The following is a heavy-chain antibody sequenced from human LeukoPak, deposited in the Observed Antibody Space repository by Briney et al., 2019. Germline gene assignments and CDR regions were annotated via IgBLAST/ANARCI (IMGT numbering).Heavy chain of an antibody. V-gene: IGHV1-8*01. CDR3: ARGLIAAAGN. J-gene: IGHJ4*02. CDR2: MNPNSGNT. Sequence: ASVNVSCKASGYTYTRYEFNSVRQATGQGLEWMGWMNPNSGNTGYAQKFQGRVTMTRNTSISTAYMELSSLRSEDTAVYYCARGLIAAAGNWGQGTLVTVSS. CDR1: GYTYTRYE. D-gene: IGHD6-13*01.